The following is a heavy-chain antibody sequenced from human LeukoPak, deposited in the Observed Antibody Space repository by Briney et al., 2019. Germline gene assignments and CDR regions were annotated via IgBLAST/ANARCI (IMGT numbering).Heavy chain of an antibody. CDR2: IRCDGST. V-gene: IGHV3-74*01. D-gene: IGHD1-14*01. CDR3: ARDWYHTLDF. Sequence: GGSLRLSCAASGFSFSTTWMHWVRQAPGKGLVWVSLIRCDGSTIYADSVKGRFTISRDNAKNTLYLQMNSLRAEDTAVYHCARDWYHTLDFWGQGTMVTVSS. J-gene: IGHJ3*01. CDR1: GFSFSTTW.